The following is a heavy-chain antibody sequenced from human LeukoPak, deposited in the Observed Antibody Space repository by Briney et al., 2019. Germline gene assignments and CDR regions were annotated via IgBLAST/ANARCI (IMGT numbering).Heavy chain of an antibody. D-gene: IGHD5-12*01. CDR1: GGSISNGDYY. J-gene: IGHJ4*02. CDR3: ARAGYSGYDLYY. CDR2: IYYSGST. Sequence: PSETLSLTCTVSGGSISNGDYYWSWIRQPPGKGLEWIGYIYYSGSTNYNPSLKSRVTISVDTSKNQFSLKLSSVTAADTAVYYCARAGYSGYDLYYWGQGTLVTVSS. V-gene: IGHV4-61*08.